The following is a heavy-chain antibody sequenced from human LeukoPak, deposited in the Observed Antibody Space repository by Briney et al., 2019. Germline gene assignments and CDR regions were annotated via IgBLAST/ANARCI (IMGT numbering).Heavy chain of an antibody. J-gene: IGHJ4*02. Sequence: SETLSLTCTVSGGSISSGGYYWSWIRQHPGKGLEWIGYIYYSGSTYYNPSLMSRVTISVDTSKNQFSLKLSSVTAADTAVYYCARYCSGGSCYSGFDYWGQGTLVTVSS. D-gene: IGHD2-15*01. V-gene: IGHV4-31*03. CDR2: IYYSGST. CDR1: GGSISSGGYY. CDR3: ARYCSGGSCYSGFDY.